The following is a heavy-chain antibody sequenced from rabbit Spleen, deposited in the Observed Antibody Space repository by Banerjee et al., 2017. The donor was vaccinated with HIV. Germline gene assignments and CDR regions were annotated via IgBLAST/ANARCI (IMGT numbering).Heavy chain of an antibody. CDR2: INANGVST. CDR1: GFSFSDRDV. CDR3: VRDLGYDDYSEKGYFNL. D-gene: IGHD2-1*01. Sequence: QEQLEESGGGLVKPEGSLTLTCKASGFSFSDRDVMCWVRQAPGKGLEWNGEINANGVSTYYASWVNGRFTISSHNAQNTLYLQLNSLTAADTATYFCVRDLGYDDYSEKGYFNLWGPGTLVTVS. V-gene: IGHV1S48*01. J-gene: IGHJ4*01.